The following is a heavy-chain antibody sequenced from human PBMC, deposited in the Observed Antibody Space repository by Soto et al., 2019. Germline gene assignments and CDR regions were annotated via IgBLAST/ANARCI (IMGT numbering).Heavy chain of an antibody. Sequence: GASLKISCKGSGYRFTSYLIGWVRQMPGKGPEVCGISYPGDSDTRHSPSFQGQVTISADKSINTAYLQWSSLKASDTAMYYCAIGDSAAAGMDYYYYYGMDVWGQGTTVTVSS. CDR2: SYPGDSDT. J-gene: IGHJ6*02. CDR3: AIGDSAAAGMDYYYYYGMDV. D-gene: IGHD6-13*01. CDR1: GYRFTSYL. V-gene: IGHV5-51*01.